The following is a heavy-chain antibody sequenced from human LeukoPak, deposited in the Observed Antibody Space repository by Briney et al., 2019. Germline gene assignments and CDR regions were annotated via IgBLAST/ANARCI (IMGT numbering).Heavy chain of an antibody. CDR2: ISTSGGST. D-gene: IGHD3-10*01. CDR3: AKLSLLWFGEFESPFDY. CDR1: GFTFSSYA. Sequence: PGGSLRLSCAASGFTFSSYAMSWVRQAPGKGLEWVSSISTSGGSTYYADSVKGRFTISRDNSKNTLYLQMNSLRAEDTAVYYCAKLSLLWFGEFESPFDYWGQGTLVTVSS. V-gene: IGHV3-23*01. J-gene: IGHJ4*02.